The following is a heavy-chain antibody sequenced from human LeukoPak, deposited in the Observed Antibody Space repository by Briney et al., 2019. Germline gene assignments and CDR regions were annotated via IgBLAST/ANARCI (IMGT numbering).Heavy chain of an antibody. Sequence: ASETLSLTCTVSGGSISSHYWSWIRQPPGKGLEWIGYIYYGGSTNYNPSLKSRVTISVDTSKNQFSLKLSSVTAADTAVYYCARFYYDSSGSYYYYMDVWGKGTTVTVSS. CDR2: IYYGGST. J-gene: IGHJ6*03. CDR1: GGSISSHY. CDR3: ARFYYDSSGSYYYYMDV. D-gene: IGHD3-22*01. V-gene: IGHV4-59*11.